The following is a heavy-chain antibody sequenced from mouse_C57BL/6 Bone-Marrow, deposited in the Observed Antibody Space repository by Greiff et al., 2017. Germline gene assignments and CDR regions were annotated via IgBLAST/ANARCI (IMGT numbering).Heavy chain of an antibody. Sequence: EVKLVESGGGLVQPGGSLSLSCAASGFTFTDYYMSWVRQPPGKALEWLGFIRNKANGYTTEYSASVKGRFTISRDNSQSILYLQMNALRAEDSATYYCARYDYDAGFADWGQGTLVTVSA. CDR1: GFTFTDYY. CDR3: ARYDYDAGFAD. D-gene: IGHD2-4*01. J-gene: IGHJ3*01. CDR2: IRNKANGYTT. V-gene: IGHV7-3*01.